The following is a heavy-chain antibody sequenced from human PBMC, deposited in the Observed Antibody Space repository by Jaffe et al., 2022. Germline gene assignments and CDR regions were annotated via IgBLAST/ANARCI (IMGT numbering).Heavy chain of an antibody. J-gene: IGHJ3*02. CDR2: IRSKAYGGTT. Sequence: EVQLVESGGGLVQPGRSLRLSCTASGFTFGDYAMSWFRQAPGKGLEWVGFIRSKAYGGTTEYAASVKGRFTISRDDSKSIAYLQMNSLKTEDTAVYYCTRDEPDYIVVVPAATGVGDAFDIWGQGTMVTVSS. CDR1: GFTFGDYA. CDR3: TRDEPDYIVVVPAATGVGDAFDI. V-gene: IGHV3-49*03. D-gene: IGHD2-2*01.